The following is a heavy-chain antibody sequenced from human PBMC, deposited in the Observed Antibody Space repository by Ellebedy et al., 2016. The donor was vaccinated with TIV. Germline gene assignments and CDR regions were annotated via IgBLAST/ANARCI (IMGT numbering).Heavy chain of an antibody. CDR2: INNDGGIT. J-gene: IGHJ4*02. CDR3: TRDWFGVDY. CDR1: GFTFSNYF. Sequence: GESLKISCAASGFTFSNYFMQWVRQASGKGPEWVAHINNDGGITLHADSVKGRFTVSRDNAKNTLSLQMDSLRAEDTAVYYCTRDWFGVDYWGQGTLVTVSS. D-gene: IGHD3-10*01. V-gene: IGHV3-74*01.